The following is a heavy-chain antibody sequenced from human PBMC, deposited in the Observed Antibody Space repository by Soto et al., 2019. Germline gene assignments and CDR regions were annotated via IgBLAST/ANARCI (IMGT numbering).Heavy chain of an antibody. CDR2: IIPIFGTA. Sequence: SVKVSCKASGGTFSSYAISWVRQAPGQGLEWMGGIIPIFGTANYAQKFQGRVTITADESTSTAYMELSSLRSEDTAVYYCARVAGCSGGSCYSPQADYYDSSGYFQINWFDPWGQGTLVTVSS. D-gene: IGHD2-15*01. J-gene: IGHJ5*02. V-gene: IGHV1-69*13. CDR1: GGTFSSYA. CDR3: ARVAGCSGGSCYSPQADYYDSSGYFQINWFDP.